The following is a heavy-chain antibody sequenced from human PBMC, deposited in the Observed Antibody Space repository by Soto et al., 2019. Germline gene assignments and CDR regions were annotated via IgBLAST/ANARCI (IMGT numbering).Heavy chain of an antibody. D-gene: IGHD5-12*01. J-gene: IGHJ6*02. Sequence: PGGSLRLSCAASGFTFSSYGMHWVRQAPGKGLEWVAVISYDGSNKYYADSVKGRFTISRDNSKNTLYLQMNSLRAEDTAVYYCAKVYSGYDRGDYYYYYGMDVWGQGTTVTVSS. CDR3: AKVYSGYDRGDYYYYYGMDV. V-gene: IGHV3-30*18. CDR2: ISYDGSNK. CDR1: GFTFSSYG.